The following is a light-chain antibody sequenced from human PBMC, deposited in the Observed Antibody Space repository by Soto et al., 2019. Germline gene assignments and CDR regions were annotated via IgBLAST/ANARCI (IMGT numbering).Light chain of an antibody. Sequence: ETLMTQSPATLSVSPGERATLSCMASQSVNNNLAWYQQKLGQAPRVLIYGACTRAPGIPDRFTGSGSGTAVILTITCLQSEDSPVYYCREYNTRPWTFGQGPKVE. V-gene: IGKV3-15*01. CDR1: QSVNNN. CDR2: GAC. CDR3: REYNTRPWT. J-gene: IGKJ1*01.